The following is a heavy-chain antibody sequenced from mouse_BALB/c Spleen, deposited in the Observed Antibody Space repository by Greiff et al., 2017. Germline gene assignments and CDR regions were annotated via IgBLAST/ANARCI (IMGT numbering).Heavy chain of an antibody. CDR1: GYSITSDYA. J-gene: IGHJ2*01. D-gene: IGHD2-14*01. CDR3: AREGGYDSDY. V-gene: IGHV3-2*02. CDR2: ISYSGST. Sequence: VQLQQSGPGLVKPSQSLSLTCTVTGYSITSDYAWNWIRQFPGNKREWMGYISYSGSTRSNPSLQSRISLTRDTSKNQFFLQLNSVTTEDPATYYFAREGGYDSDYWGQGTTLPGSS.